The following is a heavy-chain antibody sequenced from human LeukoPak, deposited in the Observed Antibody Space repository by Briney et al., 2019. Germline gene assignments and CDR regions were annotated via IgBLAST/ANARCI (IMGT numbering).Heavy chain of an antibody. J-gene: IGHJ4*02. CDR1: GGSVSSGSYY. CDR2: IYYSGST. Sequence: SETLSLTCTVSGGSVSSGSYYWSWLRQPPGTGLEWIGYIYYSGSTNYNPSLKSRVTISVDTSKNQFSLKLSSVTAADTAVYYCVTYYDFWSGYYDGSFDYWGQGTLVTVSS. CDR3: VTYYDFWSGYYDGSFDY. D-gene: IGHD3-3*01. V-gene: IGHV4-61*01.